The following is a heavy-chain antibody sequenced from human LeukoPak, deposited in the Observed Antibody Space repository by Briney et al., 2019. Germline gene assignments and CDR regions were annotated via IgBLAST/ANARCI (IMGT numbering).Heavy chain of an antibody. CDR1: GYTFTAYY. J-gene: IGHJ4*02. Sequence: ASVKVSCKSSGYTFTAYYIHWVRQAPGQGLEWMGWINPKSGGSKYAQQFQGRVTMTRDTSISTAYMELSGLRSDDTAVYFCASRYCNGGGCSNLLDFFDYWGQGALVTVSS. CDR3: ASRYCNGGGCSNLLDFFDY. V-gene: IGHV1-2*02. D-gene: IGHD2-15*01. CDR2: INPKSGGS.